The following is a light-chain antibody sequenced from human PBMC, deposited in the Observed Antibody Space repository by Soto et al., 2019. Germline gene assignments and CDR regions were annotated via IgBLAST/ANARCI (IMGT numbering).Light chain of an antibody. CDR2: GNI. Sequence: QFVLTQSPSGSGAPGQRVTISCTGSSSNIGAGYDVHWYQQLPGTAPKVLIYGNINRPSGVPDRFSGSKSGTSASLAITGLQAEDEADYYCQSYDTSLSAHVFGTGTKLTVL. V-gene: IGLV1-40*01. CDR1: SSNIGAGYD. J-gene: IGLJ1*01. CDR3: QSYDTSLSAHV.